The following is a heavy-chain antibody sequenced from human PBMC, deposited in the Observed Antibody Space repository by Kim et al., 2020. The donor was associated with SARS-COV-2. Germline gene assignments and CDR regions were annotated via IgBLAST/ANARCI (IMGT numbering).Heavy chain of an antibody. J-gene: IGHJ4*02. V-gene: IGHV4-31*02. CDR3: AREITIFGVVIFD. Sequence: YNPSLKSRVTISVDTSKNQFSLKLSSVTAADTAVYYCAREITIFGVVIFDWGQGTLVTVSS. D-gene: IGHD3-3*01.